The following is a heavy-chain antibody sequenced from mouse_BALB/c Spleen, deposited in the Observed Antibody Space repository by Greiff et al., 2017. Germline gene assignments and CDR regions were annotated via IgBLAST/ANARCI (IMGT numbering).Heavy chain of an antibody. CDR1: GFSLTSYC. V-gene: IGHV2-2*02. J-gene: IGHJ4*01. CDR2: IWSGGSK. Sequence: QVQLQQSGPGLAQPSQTLSISCTVSGFSLTSYCVHWVRQSPGKGLEWLGVIWSGGSKDYNAALISRLSNSKENSKSQVFFKMNSLQANDTAIYYCARRDQRNAMDYWGQGTSVTVSS. D-gene: IGHD3-3*01. CDR3: ARRDQRNAMDY.